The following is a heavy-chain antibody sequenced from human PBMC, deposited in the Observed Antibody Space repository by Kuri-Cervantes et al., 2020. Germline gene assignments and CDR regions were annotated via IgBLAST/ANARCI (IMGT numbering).Heavy chain of an antibody. J-gene: IGHJ4*02. CDR3: ARVYCTGGVCYGFFGFDY. Sequence: ASVKVSCKASGYTFTGHYMHCVRQAPGQGLEWMGMIGPSGDFTSYAQKFQGRVTMTRNTSISTAYMELSSLRSEDTAVYYCARVYCTGGVCYGFFGFDYWGQGTLVTVSS. CDR1: GYTFTGHY. V-gene: IGHV1-46*01. D-gene: IGHD2-8*02. CDR2: IGPSGDFT.